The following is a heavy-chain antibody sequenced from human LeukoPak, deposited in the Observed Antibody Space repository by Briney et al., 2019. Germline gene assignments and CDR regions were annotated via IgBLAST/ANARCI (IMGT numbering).Heavy chain of an antibody. CDR1: GYTFTGYY. D-gene: IGHD1-1*01. V-gene: IGHV1-2*02. J-gene: IGHJ4*02. CDR2: INPNSGGT. Sequence: GESLKISCKASGYTFTGYYMHWVRQAPGQGLEWMGWINPNSGGTNYAQKFQGRVTMTRDTSISTAYMELSRLRSDDTAVYYCARDRTTNPPKSHWGQGTLVTVSS. CDR3: ARDRTTNPPKSH.